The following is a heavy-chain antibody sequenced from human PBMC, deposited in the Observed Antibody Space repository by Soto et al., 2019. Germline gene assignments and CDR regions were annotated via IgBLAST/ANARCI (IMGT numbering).Heavy chain of an antibody. V-gene: IGHV3-30-3*01. D-gene: IGHD3-22*01. CDR1: GFTFSGYA. CDR2: ISGDGSNQ. Sequence: GGSLRLSCAASGFTFSGYALHWVRQAPGKGLEWVAVISGDGSNQYYADTVKGRFTISRDNSKNTLYLQMNSLRAEDTALYYCARDVPYYYDSSGYYYVEAFDIWGQGTMVTVSS. J-gene: IGHJ3*02. CDR3: ARDVPYYYDSSGYYYVEAFDI.